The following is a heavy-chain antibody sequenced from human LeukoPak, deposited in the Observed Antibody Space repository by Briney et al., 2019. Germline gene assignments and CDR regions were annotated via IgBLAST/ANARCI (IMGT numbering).Heavy chain of an antibody. D-gene: IGHD3-22*01. V-gene: IGHV3-23*01. J-gene: IGHJ5*02. Sequence: PGGFLRLSCAASGFTFSSYAMSWVRQAPGKGLEWVSAISGSGGSTYYADSVKGRFTISRDNSKNTLYLQMNSLGAEDTAVYYCAKGYYDSSGYPNWFDPWGQGTLVTVSS. CDR2: ISGSGGST. CDR3: AKGYYDSSGYPNWFDP. CDR1: GFTFSSYA.